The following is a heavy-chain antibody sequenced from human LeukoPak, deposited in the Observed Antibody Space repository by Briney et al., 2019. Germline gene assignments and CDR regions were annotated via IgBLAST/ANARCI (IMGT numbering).Heavy chain of an antibody. V-gene: IGHV5-51*01. Sequence: GASLQISCKGSGSRFTSYWIGWVRQMPGKGLEWMGIIYPGDSDTRYSPSFQGQVTISADKSISTAYLQWSSLQASDTAMYYCLIAAAGAFDYWGQGTLVTVSS. CDR2: IYPGDSDT. CDR1: GSRFTSYW. D-gene: IGHD6-13*01. J-gene: IGHJ4*02. CDR3: LIAAAGAFDY.